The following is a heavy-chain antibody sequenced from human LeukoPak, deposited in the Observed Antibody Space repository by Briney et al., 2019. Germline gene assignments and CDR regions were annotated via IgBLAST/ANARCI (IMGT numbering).Heavy chain of an antibody. Sequence: PGGSLRLSCAASGFTVSNNYMSWVRQAPRKGLEWVSVIYSGGSTYYADSVKGRFTISRDNSKNTLYLQMNSLRPEDTAVHYCAKPRGGDSWAFDIWGQGTMVTVSS. D-gene: IGHD2-21*02. CDR2: IYSGGST. V-gene: IGHV3-53*05. CDR3: AKPRGGDSWAFDI. J-gene: IGHJ3*02. CDR1: GFTVSNNY.